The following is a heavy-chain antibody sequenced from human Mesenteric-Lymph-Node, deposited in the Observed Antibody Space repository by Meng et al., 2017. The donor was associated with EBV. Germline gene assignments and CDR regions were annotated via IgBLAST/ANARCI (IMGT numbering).Heavy chain of an antibody. J-gene: IGHJ4*02. CDR3: ARRPYSWNFDF. CDR2: IYWDDDK. D-gene: IGHD1-26*01. V-gene: IGHV2-5*02. CDR1: GFSLTTSGVG. Sequence: QITFKESGPTLVKPTQTLTLTCTFSGFSLTTSGVGVGWIRQPPGKALEWLALIYWDDDKRYSPSLKRRLTITKDTSKNQVVLTMTNMDPADTATYYCARRPYSWNFDFWGQGTLVTVSS.